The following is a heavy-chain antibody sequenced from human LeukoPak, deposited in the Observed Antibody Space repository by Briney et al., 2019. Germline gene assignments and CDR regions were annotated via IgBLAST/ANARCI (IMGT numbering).Heavy chain of an antibody. V-gene: IGHV3-23*01. Sequence: GGSLRLSCLTSGFTLSTNGMSWVRQAPGKGLEWISGISGSGASTYYADSVKGRFTISRDDSRNTLYLQMNSLRGDDTAVYYRAKDVGKWESLHFFDYWGQGTLVTVSS. CDR3: AKDVGKWESLHFFDY. CDR1: GFTLSTNG. J-gene: IGHJ4*02. CDR2: ISGSGAST. D-gene: IGHD1-26*01.